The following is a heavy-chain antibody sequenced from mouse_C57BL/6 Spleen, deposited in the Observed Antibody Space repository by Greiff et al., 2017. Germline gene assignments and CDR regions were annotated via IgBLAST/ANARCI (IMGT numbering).Heavy chain of an antibody. D-gene: IGHD1-2*01. CDR1: GYTFTDYN. CDR2: INPNNGGT. J-gene: IGHJ1*03. CDR3: ARDGKLRRYFDV. V-gene: IGHV1-18*01. Sequence: EVQLQQSGPELVKPGASVKIPCKASGYTFTDYNMDWVKQSPGKSLEWIGDINPNNGGTIYNQKFKGKATLTVDKSSSTAYMELRSLTSEDTAVYYCARDGKLRRYFDVWGTGTTVTVSS.